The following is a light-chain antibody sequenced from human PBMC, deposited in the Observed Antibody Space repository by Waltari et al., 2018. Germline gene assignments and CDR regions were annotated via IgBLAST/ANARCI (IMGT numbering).Light chain of an antibody. CDR1: QSLLHSNGYNS. Sequence: DIVVTQSPLSLPVTPGEPASISCRSSQSLLHSNGYNSLDWYLQKPGQSPQLLIYLGSNPASGVPDRFSGTRSGTDFTLKINRVRAEDVGVYYCMQSLQALWTFGQGTKVDIK. V-gene: IGKV2-28*01. CDR2: LGS. J-gene: IGKJ1*01. CDR3: MQSLQALWT.